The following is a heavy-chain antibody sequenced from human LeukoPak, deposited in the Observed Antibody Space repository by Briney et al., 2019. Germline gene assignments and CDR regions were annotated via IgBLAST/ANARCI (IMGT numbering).Heavy chain of an antibody. V-gene: IGHV3-48*03. D-gene: IGHD3-9*01. Sequence: GGSLRLSCAASGFTFSSYEMNWVRQAPGKGLVWVSYISRSGSTIYYADSVKGRFTISRDNAKNSLYLQMNSLRAEDTAVYYCATTTPAQYFDWFPPSGPIYGMDVWGQGTTVTVSS. CDR1: GFTFSSYE. CDR2: ISRSGSTI. J-gene: IGHJ6*02. CDR3: ATTTPAQYFDWFPPSGPIYGMDV.